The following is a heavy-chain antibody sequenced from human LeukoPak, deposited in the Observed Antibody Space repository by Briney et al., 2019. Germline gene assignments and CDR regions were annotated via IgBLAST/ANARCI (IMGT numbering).Heavy chain of an antibody. CDR2: ISGSGGST. V-gene: IGHV3-23*01. J-gene: IGHJ6*02. CDR1: GFTFSSYA. D-gene: IGHD6-19*01. CDR3: AKDLCLSSGWYRDLCYYGMDA. Sequence: PGGSLRLSCAASGFTFSSYAMSWVRQAPGKGLEWVSAISGSGGSTYYADSVKGRFTISRDNSKNTLYLQMNSLRAEDTAVYYCAKDLCLSSGWYRDLCYYGMDAWGQGTTVTVSS.